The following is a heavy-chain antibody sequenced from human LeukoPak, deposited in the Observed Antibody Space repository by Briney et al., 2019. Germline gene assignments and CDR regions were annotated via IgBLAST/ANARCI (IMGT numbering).Heavy chain of an antibody. CDR2: IYYRSQWYN. CDR3: ARGGLVRGSLNSLTGFDF. CDR1: GDSVSSNSAA. D-gene: IGHD3-10*01. J-gene: IGHJ3*01. Sequence: SQTLSLTCAISGDSVSSNSAAWNWIRQSPSRGLEWLGRIYYRSQWYNDDAVSVKGRISINPDTAKNQFSLHLNSVTPDDTALYYCARGGLVRGSLNSLTGFDFWGQGTMVTVSP. V-gene: IGHV6-1*01.